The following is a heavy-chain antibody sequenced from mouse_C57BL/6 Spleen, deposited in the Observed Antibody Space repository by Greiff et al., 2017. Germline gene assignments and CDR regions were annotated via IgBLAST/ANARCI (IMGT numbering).Heavy chain of an antibody. CDR1: GYTFTDYE. J-gene: IGHJ2*01. CDR2: IDPETGGT. V-gene: IGHV1-15*01. Sequence: QVQLQQSGAELVRPGASVTLSCKASGYTFTDYEMHWVKQTPVHGLEWIGAIDPETGGTAYNQKFKGKAILTADKSSSTAYMELRSLTSEDSAVYYCTRSWLTGKGPWYFDYWGQGTTLTVSS. CDR3: TRSWLTGKGPWYFDY. D-gene: IGHD4-1*01.